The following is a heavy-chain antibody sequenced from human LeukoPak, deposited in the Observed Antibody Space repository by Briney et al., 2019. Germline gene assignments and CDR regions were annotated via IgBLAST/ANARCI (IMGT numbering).Heavy chain of an antibody. D-gene: IGHD6-19*01. J-gene: IGHJ6*02. CDR3: AKGGYSSGWYIGRDYYYYGMDV. V-gene: IGHV3-23*01. CDR1: GFTVSSNY. Sequence: GGSLRLSCAASGFTVSSNYMSWVRQAPGKGLEWVSVISGSGGSTYYADSVKGRFTISRDNSKNTLYLQMNSLRAEDTAVYYCAKGGYSSGWYIGRDYYYYGMDVWGQGTTVTVSS. CDR2: ISGSGGST.